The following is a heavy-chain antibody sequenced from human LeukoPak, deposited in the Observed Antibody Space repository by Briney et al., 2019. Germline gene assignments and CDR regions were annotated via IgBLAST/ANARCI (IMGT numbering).Heavy chain of an antibody. CDR3: ARTLTPVSYDSSGYYYSGDAFDI. CDR1: GYTFTSYA. D-gene: IGHD3-22*01. Sequence: ASVKVSCKASGYTFTSYAMNWVRQAPGQGLEWMGWINTNTGNPTYAQGFTGRFVFSLDTSVSTAYLQISSLKAEDTAVYYCARTLTPVSYDSSGYYYSGDAFDIWGQGTMVTVSS. J-gene: IGHJ3*02. V-gene: IGHV7-4-1*02. CDR2: INTNTGNP.